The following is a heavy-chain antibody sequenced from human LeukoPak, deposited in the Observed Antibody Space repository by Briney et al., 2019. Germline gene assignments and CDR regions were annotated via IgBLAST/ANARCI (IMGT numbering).Heavy chain of an antibody. D-gene: IGHD3-10*01. J-gene: IGHJ4*02. CDR1: GFTFSNFV. CDR3: AKGLVRGIIIIPFDS. V-gene: IGHV3-23*01. CDR2: ISGSGGGP. Sequence: PGGSRRLSCAASGFTFSNFVMSWVRQAPGKGLGWVSSISGSGGGPYFADSVKGRFSISRDNSNNTLYLHMNSLRAEDTAVYYCAKGLVRGIIIIPFDSWGQGTLVTVSS.